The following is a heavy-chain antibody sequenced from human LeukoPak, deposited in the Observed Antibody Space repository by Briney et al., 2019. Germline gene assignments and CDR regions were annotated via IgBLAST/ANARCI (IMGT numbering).Heavy chain of an antibody. D-gene: IGHD2-2*02. CDR1: GFTFSSYS. Sequence: GGSLRLSCAASGFTFSSYSMNWVRQAPGKGLEWVSRINSDGSSTSYADSVKGRFTISRDNAKNTLYLQMNSLRAEDTAVYYCARDLYCSSTSCYIGYYYYYGMDVWGKGTTVTVSS. CDR3: ARDLYCSSTSCYIGYYYYYGMDV. CDR2: INSDGSST. J-gene: IGHJ6*04. V-gene: IGHV3-74*01.